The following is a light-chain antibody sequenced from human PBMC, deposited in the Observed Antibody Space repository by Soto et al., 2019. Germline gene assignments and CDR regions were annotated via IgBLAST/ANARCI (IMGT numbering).Light chain of an antibody. V-gene: IGKV3-20*01. Sequence: EILLTQSPGTLSLSRGERATLSCRASQTVSSVHLAWYQQKRGQAPRLFIYGASSRAAGIPDRFSGSGSGTDFTLTISRLEPEDFAVYYCQQYDNSLWTFGQGTKVDIK. CDR2: GAS. CDR3: QQYDNSLWT. J-gene: IGKJ1*01. CDR1: QTVSSVH.